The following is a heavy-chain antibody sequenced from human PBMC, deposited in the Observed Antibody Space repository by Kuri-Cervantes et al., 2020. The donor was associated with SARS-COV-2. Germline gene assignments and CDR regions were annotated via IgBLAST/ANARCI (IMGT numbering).Heavy chain of an antibody. CDR3: ARTIAVGPSSFYYYYYMDV. Sequence: ASVKVSCKASGYTFTNYDINWVRQATGQGLEWVGWMNPNTDTTVHAQKFQGRVTMTWNTYISTAYMELLSLTFEDTAVYYFARTIAVGPSSFYYYYYMDVWGKGTTVTVSS. CDR1: GYTFTNYD. CDR2: MNPNTDTT. D-gene: IGHD6-19*01. J-gene: IGHJ6*03. V-gene: IGHV1-8*01.